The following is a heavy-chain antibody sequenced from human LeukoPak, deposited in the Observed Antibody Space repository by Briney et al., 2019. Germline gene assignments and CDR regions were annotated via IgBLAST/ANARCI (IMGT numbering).Heavy chain of an antibody. CDR1: GGTFSSYA. CDR3: ANGVCDSTNCLTTAPFDY. Sequence: SVKVSCKASGGTFSSYAISWVRQAPGQGLEWMGGIIPIFDTAHYAQKFQGRVTITADESTSTAYMELSSLRSEDTAVYYCANGVCDSTNCLTTAPFDYWGQGTLVTVSP. D-gene: IGHD2-2*01. V-gene: IGHV1-69*13. CDR2: IIPIFDTA. J-gene: IGHJ4*02.